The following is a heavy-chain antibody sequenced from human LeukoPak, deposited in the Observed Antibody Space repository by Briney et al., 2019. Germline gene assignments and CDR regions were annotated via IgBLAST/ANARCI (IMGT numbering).Heavy chain of an antibody. CDR1: GFTVSSNY. CDR3: ARVPMVRGVITYYYYGMDV. D-gene: IGHD3-10*01. Sequence: GGSLRLSCAASGFTVSSNYMTWVRRAPGKGLEWVSVIYSGGSTYYADSVKGRFTISRDNAKNTLYLQMNSLRAEDTAVYYCARVPMVRGVITYYYYGMDVWGQGTTVTVSS. V-gene: IGHV3-53*01. CDR2: IYSGGST. J-gene: IGHJ6*02.